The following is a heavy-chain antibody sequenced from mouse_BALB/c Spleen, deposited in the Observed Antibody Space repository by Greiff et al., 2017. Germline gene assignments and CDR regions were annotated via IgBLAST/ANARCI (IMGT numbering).Heavy chain of an antibody. V-gene: IGHV1-87*01. CDR2: IYPGDGDT. J-gene: IGHJ2*01. Sequence: VQGVESGAELARPGASVKLSCKASGYTFTSYWMQWVKQRPGQGLEWIGAIYPGDGDTRYTQKFKGKATLTADKSSSTAYMQLSSLASEDSAVYYCARSLFDYWGQGTTLTVSA. CDR3: ARSLFDY. CDR1: GYTFTSYW.